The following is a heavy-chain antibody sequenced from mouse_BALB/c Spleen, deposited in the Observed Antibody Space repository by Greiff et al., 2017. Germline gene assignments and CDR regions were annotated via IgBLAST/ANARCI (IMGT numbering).Heavy chain of an antibody. Sequence: EVQLVESGGGLVKPGGSLKLSCAASGFTFSSYAMSWVRQTPEKRLEWVASISSGGSTYYPDSVKGRFTISRDNARNILYLQMSSLRSEDTAMYYCARGERRFAYWGQGTLVTVSA. V-gene: IGHV5-6-5*01. J-gene: IGHJ3*01. CDR2: ISSGGST. CDR3: ARGERRFAY. CDR1: GFTFSSYA.